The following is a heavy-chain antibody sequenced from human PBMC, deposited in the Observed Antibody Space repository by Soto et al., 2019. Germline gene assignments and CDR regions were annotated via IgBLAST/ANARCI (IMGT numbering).Heavy chain of an antibody. V-gene: IGHV3-23*01. CDR3: AKPRGSSWGVWDY. CDR2: ISGSGGST. Sequence: GGSLRLSCAASGFTFSSYAMSLVRQAPGKGLEWVSAISGSGGSTYYADSVKGRFTISRDNSKNTLYLQMNSLRAEDTAVYYCAKPRGSSWGVWDYWGQGTLVTVSS. J-gene: IGHJ4*02. D-gene: IGHD6-13*01. CDR1: GFTFSSYA.